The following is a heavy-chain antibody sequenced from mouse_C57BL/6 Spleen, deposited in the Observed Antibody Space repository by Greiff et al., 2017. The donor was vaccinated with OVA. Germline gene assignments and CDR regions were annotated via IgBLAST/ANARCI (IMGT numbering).Heavy chain of an antibody. V-gene: IGHV1-69*01. CDR2: IDPSDSYT. CDR3: ARRDEY. Sequence: VQLQQPGAELVMPGASVKLSCKASGYTFTSYWMHWVKQRPGQGLEWIGEIDPSDSYTNYNQKFKGKSTLTVDKSSSTAYMQLSSLTSEASAVYYCARRDEYWGQGTLVTVSA. J-gene: IGHJ3*01. D-gene: IGHD3-3*01. CDR1: GYTFTSYW.